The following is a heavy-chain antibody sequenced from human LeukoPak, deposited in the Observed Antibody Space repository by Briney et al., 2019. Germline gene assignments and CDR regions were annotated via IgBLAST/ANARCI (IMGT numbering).Heavy chain of an antibody. J-gene: IGHJ4*02. Sequence: GRSLRLSCAASGFTFSSYAMHWVRQAPGKGLEWVAVISYDGSNKYYADSVKGRFTISRDNSKNTPYLQMNSLRAEDTAVYYCARDLGGYDMSYFDYWGQGTLVTVSS. CDR2: ISYDGSNK. CDR3: ARDLGGYDMSYFDY. CDR1: GFTFSSYA. D-gene: IGHD5-12*01. V-gene: IGHV3-30-3*01.